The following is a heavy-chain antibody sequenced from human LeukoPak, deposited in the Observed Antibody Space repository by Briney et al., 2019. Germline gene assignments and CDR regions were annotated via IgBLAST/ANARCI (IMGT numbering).Heavy chain of an antibody. V-gene: IGHV1-69*05. D-gene: IGHD6-13*01. Sequence: SVKVSCKASGGTFSSYAISWVRQAPGQGLEWMGRIIPIFGTANYAQKFQGRVTITTDESTSTAYMELSTLRSDDTAVYYCARERPPGDSSNWFLEGYFDIWGQGTLVTVSS. CDR2: IIPIFGTA. CDR3: ARERPPGDSSNWFLEGYFDI. J-gene: IGHJ4*02. CDR1: GGTFSSYA.